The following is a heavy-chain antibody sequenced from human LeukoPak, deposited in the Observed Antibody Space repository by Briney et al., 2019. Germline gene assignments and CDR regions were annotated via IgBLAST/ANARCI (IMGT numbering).Heavy chain of an antibody. Sequence: SGPTLVKPTQTLTLTCTFSGFSLSTSEMGVGWIRQPPGKALEWLALIYWDDDKGYSPSLKSRLTITKDTSKKQVVLTMTDMDPVDTATYFCAHAALAYSSPHFDYWGQGTLVTVSS. J-gene: IGHJ4*02. CDR2: IYWDDDK. CDR3: AHAALAYSSPHFDY. V-gene: IGHV2-5*02. CDR1: GFSLSTSEMG. D-gene: IGHD6-13*01.